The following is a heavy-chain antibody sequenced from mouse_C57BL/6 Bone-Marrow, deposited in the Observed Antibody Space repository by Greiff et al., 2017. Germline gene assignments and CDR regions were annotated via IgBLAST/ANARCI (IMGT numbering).Heavy chain of an antibody. CDR1: GYTFTDYN. V-gene: IGHV1-18*01. J-gene: IGHJ3*01. CDR2: INPNNGGT. D-gene: IGHD2-2*01. CDR3: ARCGYDWFAY. Sequence: EVQLQQPGPELVKPGASVKISCKASGYTFTDYNMDWVKQSHGKSLEWIGDINPNNGGTSYNQKFKGKATLTVDKPSSKAYMELRSLTSEDTAVYYCARCGYDWFAYGGQGTLVTVSA.